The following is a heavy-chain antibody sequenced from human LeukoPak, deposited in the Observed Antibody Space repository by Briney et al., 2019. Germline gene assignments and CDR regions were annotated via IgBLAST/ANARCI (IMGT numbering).Heavy chain of an antibody. V-gene: IGHV4-4*07. CDR1: GGSISSYY. D-gene: IGHD3-16*01. CDR2: IYSSGDT. CDR3: ARDLGHGPFDY. Sequence: SETLSLTCTVSGGSISSYYWGWIRQSAGKRLEWIGRIYSSGDTNYNPSLKSRVTMSIDTSKNQFSLKLSSVTAADTAVYYCARDLGHGPFDYWGQGTLVTVSS. J-gene: IGHJ4*02.